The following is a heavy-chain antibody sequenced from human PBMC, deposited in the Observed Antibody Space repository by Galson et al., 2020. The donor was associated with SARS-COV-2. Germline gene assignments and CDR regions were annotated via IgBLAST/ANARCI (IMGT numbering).Heavy chain of an antibody. Sequence: GGSLRLSCTASGFTFSSYSMDWVRQTPGKGLEWVSYISSSGSTIYYADSVKGRFTISRDNAKNSLWLQVNSLRDDDTAVYYCVRQGSYRQFDFWGQGTLVTVSS. CDR3: VRQGSYRQFDF. CDR1: GFTFSSYS. D-gene: IGHD3-16*02. J-gene: IGHJ4*02. CDR2: ISSSGSTI. V-gene: IGHV3-48*02.